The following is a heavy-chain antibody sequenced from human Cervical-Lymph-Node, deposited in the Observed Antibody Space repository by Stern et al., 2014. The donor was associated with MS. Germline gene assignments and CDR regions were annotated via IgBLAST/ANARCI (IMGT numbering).Heavy chain of an antibody. V-gene: IGHV1-2*02. CDR1: GYTFTDYY. CDR3: ARDYIMVDGFDY. J-gene: IGHJ4*02. CDR2: INPNSGGT. Sequence: VQLVESGAEVKKPGASVKVSCKASGYTFTDYYMHWVRQAPGQGLEWMGWINPNSGGTNSVQKFQGRVTMTRDRSISTAYMELSRLRSDDTAVYYCARDYIMVDGFDYWGQGTLVTVSS. D-gene: IGHD2-8*01.